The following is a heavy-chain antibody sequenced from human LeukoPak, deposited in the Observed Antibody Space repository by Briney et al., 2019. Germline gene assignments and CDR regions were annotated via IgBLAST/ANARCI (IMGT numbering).Heavy chain of an antibody. Sequence: SETLSLTCTVSGGSISSYYWSWIRQPPGKGLEWIGYTYYSGSTSYNPSLKSRVTISVDMSKNQFSLKLSSVTAADTAVYYCARDRKIAARQGWFDPWGQGTLVTVSS. V-gene: IGHV4-59*12. CDR3: ARDRKIAARQGWFDP. CDR2: TYYSGST. D-gene: IGHD6-6*01. CDR1: GGSISSYY. J-gene: IGHJ5*02.